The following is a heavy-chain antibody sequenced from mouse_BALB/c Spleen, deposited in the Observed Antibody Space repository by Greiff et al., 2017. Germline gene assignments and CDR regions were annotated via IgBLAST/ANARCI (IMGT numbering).Heavy chain of an antibody. CDR1: GFSLTGYG. J-gene: IGHJ3*01. D-gene: IGHD2-1*01. CDR3: ARDSDYGNYVWFAY. Sequence: QVQLKESGPGLVAPSQSLSITCTVSGFSLTGYGVNWVRQPPGKGLEWLGMIWGDGSTDYNSALKSRLSISKDNSKSQVFLKMNSLQTDDTARYYCARDSDYGNYVWFAYWGQGTLVTVSA. V-gene: IGHV2-6-7*01. CDR2: IWGDGST.